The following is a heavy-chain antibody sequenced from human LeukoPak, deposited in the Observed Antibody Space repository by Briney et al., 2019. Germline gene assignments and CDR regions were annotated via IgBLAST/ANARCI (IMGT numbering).Heavy chain of an antibody. Sequence: GGSLRLSCAVSGFTVSNNFMSWVRQAPGRGLEYVSIIYSGGSTYYADSVKGRFTISRDDSKNTAYLQMNSLKAEDTAVYYCTRQHCSGGSCSYVDYWGQGTLVTVSS. V-gene: IGHV3-53*01. J-gene: IGHJ4*02. CDR2: IYSGGST. CDR1: GFTVSNNF. D-gene: IGHD2-15*01. CDR3: TRQHCSGGSCSYVDY.